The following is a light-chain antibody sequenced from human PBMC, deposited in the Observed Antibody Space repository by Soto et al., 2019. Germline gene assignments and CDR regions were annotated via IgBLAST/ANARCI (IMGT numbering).Light chain of an antibody. CDR1: QSIGSN. V-gene: IGKV3-15*01. Sequence: IVMTQSPATLSVSPGEXATFSCRASQSIGSNLAWYQQKPGQAPRLLIYGASSRATGVPARFSGSGSGTDFTLPITYLLSEDLAVYYCQQYNSWRKFGQETKV. CDR2: GAS. CDR3: QQYNSWRK. J-gene: IGKJ1*01.